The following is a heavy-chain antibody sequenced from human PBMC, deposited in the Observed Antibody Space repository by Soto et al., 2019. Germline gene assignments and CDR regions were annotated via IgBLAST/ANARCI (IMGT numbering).Heavy chain of an antibody. Sequence: QITLKESGPTLLKPTQTLTLTCTFSGFSLSTNGVGVGWIRQPPGKALEWLALIYWDDDKRYSPSLKSRLTITKDTSKNQVVLTMPHMGTMDTGTSFCSNGRVDTVLVTESWGQGILVTVSS. CDR3: SNGRVDTVLVTES. D-gene: IGHD5-18*01. J-gene: IGHJ5*02. V-gene: IGHV2-5*02. CDR1: GFSLSTNGVG. CDR2: IYWDDDK.